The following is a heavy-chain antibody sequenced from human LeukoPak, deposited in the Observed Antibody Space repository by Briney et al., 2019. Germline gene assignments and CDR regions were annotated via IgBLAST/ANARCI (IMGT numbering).Heavy chain of an antibody. CDR2: ISSSSSYI. Sequence: GGSLRLSCAASGFTFSSYSMNWVRQAPGKGLEWVSSISSSSSYIYYADSVKGRFTISRDNAKNSLYLQMNSLRAEDTAVYYCVRDFDFWSGYYGYWGQGTLVTVSS. CDR1: GFTFSSYS. V-gene: IGHV3-21*01. CDR3: VRDFDFWSGYYGY. J-gene: IGHJ4*02. D-gene: IGHD3-3*01.